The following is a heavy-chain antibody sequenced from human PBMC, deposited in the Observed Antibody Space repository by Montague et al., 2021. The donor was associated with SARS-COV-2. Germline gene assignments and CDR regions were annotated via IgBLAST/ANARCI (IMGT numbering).Heavy chain of an antibody. Sequence: SETLSLTCTVSGDSFNSPKYYCAWIRQPPGKGLEWIGCSYYSGTTYDNPSLRSPVTISVDTSKTLFSLKMNSVTAADTSVYYCAMGSYGSGSYHAFDIWCQGTVVAVSS. V-gene: IGHV4-39*01. CDR2: SYYSGTT. CDR1: GDSFNSPKYY. D-gene: IGHD3-10*01. J-gene: IGHJ3*02. CDR3: AMGSYGSGSYHAFDI.